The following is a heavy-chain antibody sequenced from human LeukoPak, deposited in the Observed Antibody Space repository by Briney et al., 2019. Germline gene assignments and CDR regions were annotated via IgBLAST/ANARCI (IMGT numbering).Heavy chain of an antibody. CDR2: INHSGGT. V-gene: IGHV4-34*01. CDR1: GGSFSGYY. Sequence: SETLSLTCAVYGGSFSGYYWSWIRQPPGKGLEWIGEINHSGGTNYSPSLKSRVTLSVDKSKNQFSLRLSSVTAADTAVYYCAGAYCGGDCYSGRTFDIWGQGTMVTVSS. CDR3: AGAYCGGDCYSGRTFDI. J-gene: IGHJ3*02. D-gene: IGHD2-21*02.